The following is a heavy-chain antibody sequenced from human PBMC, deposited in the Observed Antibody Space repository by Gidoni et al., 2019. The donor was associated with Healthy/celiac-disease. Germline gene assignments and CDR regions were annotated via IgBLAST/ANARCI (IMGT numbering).Heavy chain of an antibody. CDR2: ISSSSSTI. J-gene: IGHJ6*02. CDR1: GFTFSSYS. Sequence: EVQLVESGGGLVQPGGSLRLSCAASGFTFSSYSMNWVRQAPGKGLEWVSYISSSSSTIYYADSVKGRFTISRDNAKNSLYLQMNSLRAEDTAVYYCARLSMGYYDSSGTLDYGMDVWGQGTTVTVSS. V-gene: IGHV3-48*01. CDR3: ARLSMGYYDSSGTLDYGMDV. D-gene: IGHD3-22*01.